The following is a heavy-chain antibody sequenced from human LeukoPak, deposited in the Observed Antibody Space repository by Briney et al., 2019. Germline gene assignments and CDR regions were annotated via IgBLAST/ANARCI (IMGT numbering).Heavy chain of an antibody. D-gene: IGHD3-9*01. V-gene: IGHV1-2*02. CDR1: GYTFTDYY. Sequence: ASVKVSCKASGYTFTDYYIHWVRQAPGQGLEWMGWINPKIVGTNYAQRSQGRVSMSSDPSITNAYMELRRVTSDATAVYYCARDSSRRPQNYDIANSFSTQYWGQGPLVTVSS. CDR3: ARDSSRRPQNYDIANSFSTQY. J-gene: IGHJ4*02. CDR2: INPKIVGT.